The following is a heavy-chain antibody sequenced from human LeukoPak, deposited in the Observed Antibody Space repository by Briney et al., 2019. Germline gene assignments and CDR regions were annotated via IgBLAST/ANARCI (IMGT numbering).Heavy chain of an antibody. Sequence: ASVNVSCKASGYTFTSFGINWVRQAPGQGLEWMGWISAYNGNINYAQMLQGRVTMTTDTSTSTAYMDLRSLRSDDTAVYYCARGPPHRDYYYYYMDVWGTGTTVTVSS. V-gene: IGHV1-18*01. CDR2: ISAYNGNI. D-gene: IGHD5-24*01. CDR1: GYTFTSFG. J-gene: IGHJ6*03. CDR3: ARGPPHRDYYYYYMDV.